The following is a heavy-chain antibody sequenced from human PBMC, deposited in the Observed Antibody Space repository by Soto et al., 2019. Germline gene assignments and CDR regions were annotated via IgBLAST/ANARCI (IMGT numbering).Heavy chain of an antibody. J-gene: IGHJ4*02. V-gene: IGHV3-33*01. CDR3: ARDKGSITVVSSISQGGYFAS. D-gene: IGHD3-22*01. Sequence: QVQLVESGGGVVQPGRSLRLSCAASGFTFSIFGMHWVRQAPGKGLEWAAIIWYDGSNAYYADSVRGRFTISRDNSKNTVYLQMNSPRAEETAVYYCARDKGSITVVSSISQGGYFASWGQGTRVTASS. CDR1: GFTFSIFG. CDR2: IWYDGSNA.